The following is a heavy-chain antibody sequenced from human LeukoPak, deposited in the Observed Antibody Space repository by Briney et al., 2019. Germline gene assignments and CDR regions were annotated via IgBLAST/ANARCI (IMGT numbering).Heavy chain of an antibody. CDR1: GYTFTSYG. D-gene: IGHD3-3*01. CDR2: ISAYNGNT. J-gene: IGHJ4*02. Sequence: ASVKVSCKASGYTFTSYGISWVRQAPGQGLEWMGWISAYNGNTNYAQKFQGRVTMTEDTSTDTAYMELSSLRSEDTAVYYCATSPYYDFWSGYYSYWGQGTLVTVSS. V-gene: IGHV1-18*01. CDR3: ATSPYYDFWSGYYSY.